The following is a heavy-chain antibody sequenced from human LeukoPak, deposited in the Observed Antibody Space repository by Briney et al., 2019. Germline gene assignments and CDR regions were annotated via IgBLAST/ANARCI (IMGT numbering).Heavy chain of an antibody. CDR1: GFTFSSYG. CDR2: ISYDGSNE. J-gene: IGHJ4*02. Sequence: PGGSLRLSCAASGFTFSSYGMHWVRQAPGKGLEWVAVISYDGSNEYYADSVKGRFTISRDNSKNTLYLQMNSLRAEDTAVYYCAKEYSSSSQYFDYWGQGTLVTVSS. V-gene: IGHV3-30*18. CDR3: AKEYSSSSQYFDY. D-gene: IGHD6-13*01.